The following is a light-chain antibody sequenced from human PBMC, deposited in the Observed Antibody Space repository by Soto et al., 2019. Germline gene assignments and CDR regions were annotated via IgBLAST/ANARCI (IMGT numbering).Light chain of an antibody. J-gene: IGKJ2*01. CDR3: QQYGXSPXXX. Sequence: EIVLTQSPGTLSLSPGERATLSCRASQSVSSSYLAWYQQKPGHAPRLLIYGASSRATGIPDRFSGSGSGTNYTLTISRLEPEDFAVYYCQQYGXSPXXXFGQGTKLEIK. CDR2: GAS. V-gene: IGKV3-20*01. CDR1: QSVSSSY.